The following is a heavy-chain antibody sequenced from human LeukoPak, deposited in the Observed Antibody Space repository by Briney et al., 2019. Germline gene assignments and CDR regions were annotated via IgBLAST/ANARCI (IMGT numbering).Heavy chain of an antibody. V-gene: IGHV3-21*01. CDR3: ARAVGDLYFDY. Sequence: GGSLRLSCAASGFTFSSYSMNWVRQVPGKGLEWVSSISSSSSYIYYADSVKGRFTISRDNAKNSLYLQMNSMRAEDTAVYYYARAVGDLYFDYWGQGTLVTVSS. CDR2: ISSSSSYI. D-gene: IGHD4-17*01. J-gene: IGHJ4*02. CDR1: GFTFSSYS.